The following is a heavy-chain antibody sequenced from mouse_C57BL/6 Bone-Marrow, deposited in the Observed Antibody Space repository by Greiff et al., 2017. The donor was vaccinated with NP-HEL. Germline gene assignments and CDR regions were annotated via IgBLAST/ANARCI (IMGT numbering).Heavy chain of an antibody. Sequence: QVQLQQPGAELVMPGASVKLSCKASGYTFTSYWMHWVKQRPGQGLEWIGEIDPSDSYTNYNQKFKGKSTLTVDKSSSTAYMQLSSLTSEDSAVYYCAITTVVAPYWYFDVWGTGTMVTVSS. J-gene: IGHJ1*03. CDR2: IDPSDSYT. D-gene: IGHD1-1*01. CDR1: GYTFTSYW. V-gene: IGHV1-69*01. CDR3: AITTVVAPYWYFDV.